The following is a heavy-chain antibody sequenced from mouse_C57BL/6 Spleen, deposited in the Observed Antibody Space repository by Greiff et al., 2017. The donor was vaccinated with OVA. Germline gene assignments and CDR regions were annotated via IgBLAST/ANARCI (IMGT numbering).Heavy chain of an antibody. D-gene: IGHD2-3*01. CDR2: IYPGDGDT. Sequence: QVQLQQSEPGLVKPGASVKISCKASGYAFSSSWMNWVKQRPGKGLEWIGRIYPGDGDTNYNGKFKGKATLTADKSSSTAYMQLSSLTSEDSAVYFCARWLLYAMDYWGQGTSVTVSS. V-gene: IGHV1-82*01. CDR3: ARWLLYAMDY. CDR1: GYAFSSSW. J-gene: IGHJ4*01.